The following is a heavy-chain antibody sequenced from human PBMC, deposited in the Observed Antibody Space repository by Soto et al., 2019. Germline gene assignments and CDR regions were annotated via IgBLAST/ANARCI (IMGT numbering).Heavy chain of an antibody. CDR3: ARSIDR. CDR1: GGSISSGGYY. V-gene: IGHV4-31*03. J-gene: IGHJ5*02. Sequence: QVQLQEAVPGLVKPSQTLSLTCTVSGGSISSGGYYWRWIRQHPGKGLEWIGYLYYSGRTYNNPSKKSRVTIAGDTSKNQFPLQLSSVTAADTAVYCCARSIDRGGQGTLVTVSS. CDR2: LYYSGRT.